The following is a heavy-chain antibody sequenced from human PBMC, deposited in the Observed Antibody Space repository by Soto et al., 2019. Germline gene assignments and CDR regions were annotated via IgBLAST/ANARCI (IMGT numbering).Heavy chain of an antibody. V-gene: IGHV2-5*01. CDR3: AHRLPGPSGYGV. CDR2: IYWNAEQ. Sequence: SGPTLVNPTQTLTLTRTYSGISLSSGVVGVGWIRQPLGEALEWLALIYWNAEQYYNPSLRNRLTITRDPSKNQVVLTLTNMDPVDTATYYCAHRLPGPSGYGVWGQGTTVTVSS. D-gene: IGHD6-13*01. CDR1: GISLSSGVVG. J-gene: IGHJ6*02.